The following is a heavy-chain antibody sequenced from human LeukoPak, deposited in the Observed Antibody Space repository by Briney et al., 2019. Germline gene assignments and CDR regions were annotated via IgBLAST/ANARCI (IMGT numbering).Heavy chain of an antibody. V-gene: IGHV1-69*13. D-gene: IGHD5-18*01. CDR1: GGTFSSYA. CDR3: ARDQWIQLWSTGMDV. Sequence: SVKVSCKASGGTFSSYAISWVRQAPGQGLEWMGGIIPIFGTVNYAQKFQGRVTITADESTSTAYMELSSLRSEDTAVYYCARDQWIQLWSTGMDVWGQGTTVTVSS. CDR2: IIPIFGTV. J-gene: IGHJ6*02.